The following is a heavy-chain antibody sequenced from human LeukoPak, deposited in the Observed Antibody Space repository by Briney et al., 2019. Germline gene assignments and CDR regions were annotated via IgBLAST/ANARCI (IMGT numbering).Heavy chain of an antibody. CDR2: ISWNSGNI. V-gene: IGHV3-9*01. Sequence: PGRSLRLSCAASGFTFSSYAMHWVRQAPGKGLEWVSGISWNSGNIGYADSVKGRFTISRDNAKNSLYLQMNSLRAEDTALYYCAKDIRSYWLGYYFDYWGQGTLVTVSS. D-gene: IGHD1-26*01. CDR3: AKDIRSYWLGYYFDY. CDR1: GFTFSSYA. J-gene: IGHJ4*02.